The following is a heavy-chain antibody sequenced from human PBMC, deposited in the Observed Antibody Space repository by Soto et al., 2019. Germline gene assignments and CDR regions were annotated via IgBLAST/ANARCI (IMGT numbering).Heavy chain of an antibody. V-gene: IGHV3-33*01. CDR2: IWYDGSNK. Sequence: PVGSLRLSCAASGFTFSSYGMHWVRQAPGKGLEWVAVIWYDGSNKYYADSVKGRFTISRDNSKNTLYLQMNSLRAEDTAVYYCARGANLGYCSGGSCYSTTYYFDYWGQGTLVTVSS. D-gene: IGHD2-15*01. CDR1: GFTFSSYG. CDR3: ARGANLGYCSGGSCYSTTYYFDY. J-gene: IGHJ4*02.